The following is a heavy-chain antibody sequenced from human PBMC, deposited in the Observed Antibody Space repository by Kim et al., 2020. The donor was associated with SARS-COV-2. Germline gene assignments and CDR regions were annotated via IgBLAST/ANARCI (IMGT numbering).Heavy chain of an antibody. J-gene: IGHJ6*02. D-gene: IGHD3-10*01. Sequence: SETLSLTCAVYGGSFSGYYWSWIRQPPGKGLEWIGEINHSGSTNYNPSLKSRVTISVDTSKNQFSLKLSSVTAADTAVYYCARGLPLDNYYGSGSSGTGRAYYYYGMDVWGQGTTVTVSS. CDR3: ARGLPLDNYYGSGSSGTGRAYYYYGMDV. CDR1: GGSFSGYY. V-gene: IGHV4-34*01. CDR2: INHSGST.